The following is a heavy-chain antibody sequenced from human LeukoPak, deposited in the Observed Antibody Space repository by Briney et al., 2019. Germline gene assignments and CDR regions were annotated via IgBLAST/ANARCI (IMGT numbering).Heavy chain of an antibody. CDR2: IIPIFGTA. V-gene: IGHV1-69*05. Sequence: GASLKVSCTPSEGPFGGKACRWGRQPHDQGLKWMEGIIPIFGTANYAQKSQGRVTITTDESTSTAYMELSSLRSEDTAVYYCARDRLELRGPYYYYYMDVWGKGTTVTVSS. J-gene: IGHJ6*03. CDR3: ARDRLELRGPYYYYYMDV. CDR1: EGPFGGKA. D-gene: IGHD1-7*01.